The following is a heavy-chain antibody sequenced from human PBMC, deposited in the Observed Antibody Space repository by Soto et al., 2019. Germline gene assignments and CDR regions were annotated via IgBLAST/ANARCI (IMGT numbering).Heavy chain of an antibody. CDR1: GDSVSSNSAA. CDR2: TYYRSKWYN. J-gene: IGHJ6*02. V-gene: IGHV6-1*01. Sequence: SQTLSLTCAISGDSVSSNSAAWNWIRQSPSRGLEWLGRTYYRSKWYNDYAVSVKSRITINPDTSKNQFSLQLNSVTSEDTAGYYSRSHRAACYNMLGDYYYYGMDVWGQGTTVTVSS. D-gene: IGHD2-2*02. CDR3: RSHRAACYNMLGDYYYYGMDV.